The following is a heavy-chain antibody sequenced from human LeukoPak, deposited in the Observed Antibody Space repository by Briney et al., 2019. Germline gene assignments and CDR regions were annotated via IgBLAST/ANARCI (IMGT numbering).Heavy chain of an antibody. J-gene: IGHJ4*02. V-gene: IGHV4-59*06. Sequence: SETLSLTCTVSGGSISSYYWSWIRRPPGKGLEWIGYIYYSGSTYYNPSLKSRVTISVDTSKNQFSLKLSSVTAADTAVYYCARDRRILEPHGDYGGGLFDYWGQGTLVTVSS. D-gene: IGHD4-17*01. CDR2: IYYSGST. CDR3: ARDRRILEPHGDYGGGLFDY. CDR1: GGSISSYY.